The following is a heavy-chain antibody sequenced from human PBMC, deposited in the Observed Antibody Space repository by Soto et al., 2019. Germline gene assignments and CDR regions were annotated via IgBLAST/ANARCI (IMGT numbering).Heavy chain of an antibody. CDR2: VTGSGGDT. V-gene: IGHV3-23*01. CDR3: VKGSASSRPYYFDF. CDR1: GFTFNYYA. D-gene: IGHD2-2*01. Sequence: VQLLESGGDLGQPGGSLRLSCAASGFTFNYYAMAWVRQAPGKGLEWVSAVTGSGGDTFHADSVKGRFTISRDNTKNTLFLQMTGLRADDTAVYYCVKGSASSRPYYFDFWGQGTLVTVSS. J-gene: IGHJ4*02.